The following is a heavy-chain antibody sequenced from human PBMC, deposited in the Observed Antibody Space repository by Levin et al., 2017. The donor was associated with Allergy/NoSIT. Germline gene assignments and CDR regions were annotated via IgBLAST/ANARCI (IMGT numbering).Heavy chain of an antibody. D-gene: IGHD2-15*01. V-gene: IGHV4-59*01. Sequence: SETLSLTCTVSGASINTYHWSWIRQPPGKGLEWMGYVRYDGITNYNPSLKSRLTMSADSSKNQLFLKVTSVTAADTAVYYWVRFSRSSTWHGWLDPWGQGILVTVSS. CDR2: VRYDGIT. CDR1: GASINTYH. CDR3: VRFSRSSTWHGWLDP. J-gene: IGHJ5*02.